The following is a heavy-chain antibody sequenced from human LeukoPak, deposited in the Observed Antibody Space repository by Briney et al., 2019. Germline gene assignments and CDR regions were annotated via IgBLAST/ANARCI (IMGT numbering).Heavy chain of an antibody. D-gene: IGHD6-19*01. CDR2: IKSKTDDGTA. CDR1: GFSFNTAW. J-gene: IGHJ4*02. CDR3: TTRGIAVSGLGY. V-gene: IGHV3-15*01. Sequence: GGSLRLSCAAYGFSFNTAWMNWIRQTPGKGLEWLGRIKSKTDDGTAEYAAHVKGRFIISRDDSKNMLSLEMRSLRTGDTGVYYCTTRGIAVSGLGYWGRGTLVVVSS.